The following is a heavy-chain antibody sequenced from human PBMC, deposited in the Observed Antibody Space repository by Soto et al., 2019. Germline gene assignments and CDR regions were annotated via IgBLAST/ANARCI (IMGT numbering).Heavy chain of an antibody. J-gene: IGHJ4*02. CDR1: GFTFSSYN. Sequence: EVQLVESGEGLVQPGGSLRLSCAASGFTFSSYNIHWIRQAPGKGLEFVSAISRSGGRTYYADSVKGRFTITRDNSKNTVWLQMGSLRAEDMAVYYCARARCSSGQGYYFDYWCRGDLVYVSS. CDR3: ARARCSSGQGYYFDY. D-gene: IGHD2-15*01. CDR2: ISRSGGRT. V-gene: IGHV3-64*02.